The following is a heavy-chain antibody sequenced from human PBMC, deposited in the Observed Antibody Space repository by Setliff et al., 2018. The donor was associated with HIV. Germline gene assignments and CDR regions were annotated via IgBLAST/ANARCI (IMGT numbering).Heavy chain of an antibody. D-gene: IGHD3-3*01. CDR3: ARSIVPVASGYYYFEY. Sequence: SETLSLTCAVYGGSFSGYYWGWIRQPPGKGLEWIGEVTHSGRTNYNPSLESRVTTSVDTSKKQFSLRLSSVAAGDTAVYYCARSIVPVASGYYYFEYWGQGTLVTVSS. CDR2: VTHSGRT. J-gene: IGHJ4*02. V-gene: IGHV4-34*01. CDR1: GGSFSGYY.